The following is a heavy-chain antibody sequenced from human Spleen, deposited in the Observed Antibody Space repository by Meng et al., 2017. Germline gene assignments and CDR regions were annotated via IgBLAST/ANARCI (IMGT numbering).Heavy chain of an antibody. CDR1: GFTFDDYA. J-gene: IGHJ6*02. D-gene: IGHD4-17*01. Sequence: GGSLRLSCAASGFTFDDYAMHWVRQAPGKGLEWVSGISWNSGSIGYADSVKGRFTISRDNAKNSLYLQMNSLRAEDTALYYCAKEDYGDYVMGYWGQGTTVTVSS. V-gene: IGHV3-9*01. CDR2: ISWNSGSI. CDR3: AKEDYGDYVMGY.